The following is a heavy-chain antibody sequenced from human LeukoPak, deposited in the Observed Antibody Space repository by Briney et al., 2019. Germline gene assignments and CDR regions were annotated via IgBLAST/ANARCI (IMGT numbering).Heavy chain of an antibody. CDR2: IYYSGST. V-gene: IGHV4-39*07. D-gene: IGHD3-10*01. J-gene: IGHJ5*02. CDR3: ARVENYYGSGSHNWFDP. Sequence: PSETLSLTCTVSGGSISSSSYYWGWIRQPPGKGLEWIGSIYYSGSTYYNPSLKSRVTISVDTSKNQFSLKLSSVTAADTAVYYCARVENYYGSGSHNWFDPWGQGTWSPSPQ. CDR1: GGSISSSSYY.